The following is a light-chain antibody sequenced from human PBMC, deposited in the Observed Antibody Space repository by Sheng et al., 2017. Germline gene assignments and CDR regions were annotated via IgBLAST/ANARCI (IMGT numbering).Light chain of an antibody. CDR1: QNISSY. V-gene: IGKV1-39*01. CDR3: QQSYSTPYT. J-gene: IGKJ2*01. Sequence: DIQMTQSPSSLSASVGDRVTVTCRASQNISSYLNWYQQKPGKAPNLLIYAASSLQSGVPSRFSGGGSGTNFTLTISSLQPDDFATYYCQQSYSTPYTFGQGTKLEI. CDR2: AAS.